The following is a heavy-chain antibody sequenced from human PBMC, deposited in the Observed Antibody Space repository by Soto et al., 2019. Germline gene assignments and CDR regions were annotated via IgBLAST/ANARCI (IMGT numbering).Heavy chain of an antibody. Sequence: PAGSLRLSCTASGFLFTDYYMSWIRQPPGKGLEWLAYIDGSSDYTNSADSVKGRFTVSRDNAKNSVFLQMNNLRADDTAVYYCARDLRFSSTNYFDFWGRGTLVTVSS. J-gene: IGHJ4*02. CDR2: IDGSSDYT. CDR3: ARDLRFSSTNYFDF. V-gene: IGHV3-11*06. CDR1: GFLFTDYY. D-gene: IGHD2-8*01.